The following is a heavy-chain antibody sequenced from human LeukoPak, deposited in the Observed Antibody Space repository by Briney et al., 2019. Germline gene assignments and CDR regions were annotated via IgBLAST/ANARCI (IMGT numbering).Heavy chain of an antibody. CDR3: AKDRRAGSYDY. D-gene: IGHD3-10*01. V-gene: IGHV3-23*01. CDR1: GFTFSRNG. J-gene: IGHJ4*02. CDR2: NT. Sequence: GGSLRLSCAASGFTFSRNGMTWVRQAPGKGLEWVSANTYYADSVKGRFTISRDNSKNTLYLQMNSLRAEDTAVYYCAKDRRAGSYDYWGQGILVTVSS.